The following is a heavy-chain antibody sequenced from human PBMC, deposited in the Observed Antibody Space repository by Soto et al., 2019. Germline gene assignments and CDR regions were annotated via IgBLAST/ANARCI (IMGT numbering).Heavy chain of an antibody. D-gene: IGHD6-13*01. CDR2: ISSSSSTI. V-gene: IGHV3-48*01. CDR3: ARDLGSSWYPEYFQH. J-gene: IGHJ1*01. Sequence: GGSLRLSCAASGFTFSSYSMNWVRQAPGKGLEWVSYISSSSSTIYYADSVKGRFTISRDNAKNSLYLQMNSLRAEDTAVYYCARDLGSSWYPEYFQHWGHGTLVTGSS. CDR1: GFTFSSYS.